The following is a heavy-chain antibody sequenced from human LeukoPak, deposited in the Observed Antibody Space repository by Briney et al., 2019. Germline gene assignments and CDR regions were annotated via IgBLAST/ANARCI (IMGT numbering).Heavy chain of an antibody. Sequence: SETLSLTCTVSGGSVSDFFCSWIRQPPGKGLEWIGYVYTSGSTNYNPSLRSRVTISVDTSKNQFSLKLTSVTAADTAVYYCARRRTGSNPFDSWGQGTLGTVSS. CDR2: VYTSGST. CDR1: GGSVSDFF. V-gene: IGHV4-4*09. J-gene: IGHJ4*02. D-gene: IGHD2-15*01. CDR3: ARRRTGSNPFDS.